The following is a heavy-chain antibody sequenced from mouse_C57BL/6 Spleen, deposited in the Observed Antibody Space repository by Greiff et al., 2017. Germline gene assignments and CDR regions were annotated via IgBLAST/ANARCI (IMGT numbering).Heavy chain of an antibody. J-gene: IGHJ4*01. D-gene: IGHD2-2*01. CDR2: IWSGGST. CDR3: ARSYVYAPYAMDY. V-gene: IGHV2-2*01. Sequence: VQLMESGPGLVQPSQSLSITCTVSGFSLTSYGVHWVRQSPGKGLEWLGVIWSGGSTDYNAAFISSMSISKDKSKSQVFFKMNSLQADDTAIYYCARSYVYAPYAMDYWGQGTSVTVSS. CDR1: GFSLTSYG.